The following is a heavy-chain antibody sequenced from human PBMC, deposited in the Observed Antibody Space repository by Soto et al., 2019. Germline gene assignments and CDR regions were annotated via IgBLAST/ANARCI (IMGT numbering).Heavy chain of an antibody. CDR2: IYPGDSDT. D-gene: IGHD3-3*01. V-gene: IGHV5-51*01. CDR1: GYSFTSYW. Sequence: GESLKISCKGSGYSFTSYWIGWVRQMPGKGLEWMGIIYPGDSDTRYSPSFQGQVTISADKSISTAYLQWSSLKASDTAMYYCARLGWARFLDWGEDAFDIRGQGTMVTGSS. CDR3: ARLGWARFLDWGEDAFDI. J-gene: IGHJ3*02.